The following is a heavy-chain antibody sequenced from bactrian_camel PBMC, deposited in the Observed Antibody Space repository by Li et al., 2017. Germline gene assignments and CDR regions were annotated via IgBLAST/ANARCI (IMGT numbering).Heavy chain of an antibody. J-gene: IGHJ7*01. V-gene: IGHV3S53*01. CDR1: GYTVGPYC. CDR2: ADSDGST. D-gene: IGHD6*01. Sequence: VQLVESGGGSVEAGGSLRLSCAPSGYTVGPYCWGWFRQAPGKEREPVAAADSDGSTIYRDSVRGRFTISKDKAKNTLYLQMDRLKPEDSATYFCAADFRPYTYCDGKGWYVSMDSWGKGTQVTVS.